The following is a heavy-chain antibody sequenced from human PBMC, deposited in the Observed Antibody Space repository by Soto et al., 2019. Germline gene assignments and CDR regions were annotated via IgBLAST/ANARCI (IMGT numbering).Heavy chain of an antibody. CDR3: TRDASRDSSARGWFDP. CDR2: ISSNSAYI. CDR1: GFTFRSFT. J-gene: IGHJ5*02. D-gene: IGHD6-13*01. V-gene: IGHV3-21*01. Sequence: GGSLRLSCAASGFTFRSFTMNWVRQAPGKGLEWVSTISSNSAYIYYTDALRGRFTISRDNAKNSLHLQMNSLRVEDTAVYYCTRDASRDSSARGWFDPWGPGTLVTVSS.